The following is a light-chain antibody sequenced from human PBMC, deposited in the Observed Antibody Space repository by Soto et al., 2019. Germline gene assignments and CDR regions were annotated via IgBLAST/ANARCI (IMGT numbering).Light chain of an antibody. CDR3: QQYAGSTRT. Sequence: IALTQSPGNLSLPPGARATLSCRGSQGVIGIHLAWYQQKHGHAPRFVIYGASTRATGIPDRFTGSGSGTDGTLTINRVEKEDCAVYFCQQYAGSTRTFGQGTKVDIK. V-gene: IGKV3-20*01. CDR1: QGVIGIH. CDR2: GAS. J-gene: IGKJ1*01.